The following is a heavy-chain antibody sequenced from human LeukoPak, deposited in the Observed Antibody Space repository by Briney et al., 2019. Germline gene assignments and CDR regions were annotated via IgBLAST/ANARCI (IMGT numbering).Heavy chain of an antibody. CDR2: IKQGGSER. V-gene: IGHV3-7*01. J-gene: IGHJ4*02. D-gene: IGHD1-14*01. CDR3: VREARESGSFDY. CDR1: GFTFSSHW. Sequence: GGSLRLSCAGSGFTFSSHWMSWVRQAPGKGLEWVANIKQGGSERYYVDSVKGRFIISRDNAKNSLYLQMNSLRAEDTAVYYCVREARESGSFDYWGQGTLVTVSS.